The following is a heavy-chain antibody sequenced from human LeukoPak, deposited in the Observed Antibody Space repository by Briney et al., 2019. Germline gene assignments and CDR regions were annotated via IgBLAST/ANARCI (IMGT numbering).Heavy chain of an antibody. CDR3: AKQLGYCSDGSCYSPY. D-gene: IGHD2-15*01. J-gene: IGHJ4*02. V-gene: IGHV3-23*01. CDR2: ISNNGGYT. Sequence: GGSMRLSCAASGFTFSSSAMSWVRQAPGKGLEWVSAISNNGGYTYHADSVQGRFTISRDNSKSTLCLQMSSLRAEDTAVYYCAKQLGYCSDGSCYSPYWGQETLVTVSS. CDR1: GFTFSSSA.